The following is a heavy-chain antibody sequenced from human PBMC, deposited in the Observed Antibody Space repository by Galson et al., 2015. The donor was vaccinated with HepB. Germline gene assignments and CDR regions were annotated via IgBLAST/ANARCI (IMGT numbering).Heavy chain of an antibody. CDR3: ARDLGDASSNYFLDP. V-gene: IGHV4/OR15-8*02. J-gene: IGHJ5*02. Sequence: ETLSLTCVVSGGSVSSPNWWSWVRQAPGERLEWVGEIYRSGTTKYNPSLKSRATISLDKSKNEFSLKMISVTSADTAVYYCARDLGDASSNYFLDPWGQGILVTVSS. CDR1: GGSVSSPNW. D-gene: IGHD2/OR15-2a*01. CDR2: IYRSGTT.